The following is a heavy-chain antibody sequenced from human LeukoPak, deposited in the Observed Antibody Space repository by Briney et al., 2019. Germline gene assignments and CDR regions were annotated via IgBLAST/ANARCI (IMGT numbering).Heavy chain of an antibody. V-gene: IGHV4-61*01. CDR1: GGSISSSSYY. CDR3: ARDSSGWYFDY. D-gene: IGHD6-19*01. Sequence: KTSETLSLTCTVSGGSISSSSYYWGWIRQPPGKGLEWIGYIYYSGSTNYNPSLKSRVTISVDTSKDQFSLKLSSVTAADTAVYYCARDSSGWYFDYWGQGTLVTVSS. CDR2: IYYSGST. J-gene: IGHJ4*02.